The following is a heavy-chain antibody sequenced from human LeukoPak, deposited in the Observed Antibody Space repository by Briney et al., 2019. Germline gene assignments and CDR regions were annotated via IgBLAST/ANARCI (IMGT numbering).Heavy chain of an antibody. J-gene: IGHJ1*01. CDR2: IYYSGTT. Sequence: SETLSLTCTVSGGSISSYYWSWIRQPPGKGLEWIGFIYYSGTTNYNPSLKSRVTISVGTSKNQFSLKLSSVTAADTAIYYCARDSLYFQHWGQGTLVTVSS. CDR3: ARDSLYFQH. V-gene: IGHV4-59*01. CDR1: GGSISSYY.